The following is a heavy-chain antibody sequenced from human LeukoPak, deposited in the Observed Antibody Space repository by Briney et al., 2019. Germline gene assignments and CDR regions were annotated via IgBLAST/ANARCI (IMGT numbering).Heavy chain of an antibody. Sequence: GGSLRLSCAASGFPFNNYWMHWVRQAPGKGLVWVSSINADGRTTRYAASVQGRFTISRDNAKNTLYLQMNSLRDDDTAVYYCARAGASGWYAAGWFDPWGQGTLVTVSS. CDR2: INADGRTT. CDR1: GFPFNNYW. CDR3: ARAGASGWYAAGWFDP. J-gene: IGHJ5*02. D-gene: IGHD6-19*01. V-gene: IGHV3-74*01.